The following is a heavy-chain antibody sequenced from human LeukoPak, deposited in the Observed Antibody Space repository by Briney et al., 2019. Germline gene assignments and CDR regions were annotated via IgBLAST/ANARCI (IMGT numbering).Heavy chain of an antibody. CDR1: GGSISSYY. V-gene: IGHV4-59*08. Sequence: SETLSLTCPVSGGSISSYYWSWIRQPPGKGLEWIGYIYYSGSTNYNPSLKSRVTISVDTSKNQFSLKLSSVTAADTAVYYCARGIQLFLDYWGQGTLVTVSS. CDR3: ARGIQLFLDY. D-gene: IGHD5-18*01. J-gene: IGHJ4*02. CDR2: IYYSGST.